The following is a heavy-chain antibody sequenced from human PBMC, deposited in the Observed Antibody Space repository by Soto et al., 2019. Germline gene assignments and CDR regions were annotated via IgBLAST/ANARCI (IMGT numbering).Heavy chain of an antibody. Sequence: ASVKVSCKASGGTFSSYAISWVRQAPGQGLEWMGGIIPIFGTANYAQKFQGRVTITADESTSTAYMELSSLRSEDTAVYYCVWSGFFDRKGYYYYGMDVWGQGTTVTVSS. CDR3: VWSGFFDRKGYYYYGMDV. V-gene: IGHV1-69*13. J-gene: IGHJ6*02. CDR1: GGTFSSYA. D-gene: IGHD3-3*01. CDR2: IIPIFGTA.